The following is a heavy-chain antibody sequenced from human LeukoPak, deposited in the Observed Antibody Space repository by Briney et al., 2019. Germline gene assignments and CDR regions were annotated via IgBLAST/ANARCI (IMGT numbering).Heavy chain of an antibody. CDR3: ARDPGGTWGFDY. J-gene: IGHJ4*02. CDR1: GYTFTSHG. V-gene: IGHV1-18*01. CDR2: ISIYSGNT. D-gene: IGHD7-27*01. Sequence: GASVKVSCKASGYTFTSHGPSWARQAPGQGLEWMGWISIYSGNTNYAQKFQDRISMTTDTSTSTAYMELRSLKSDDTAVYYCARDPGGTWGFDYWGQGALVTVSS.